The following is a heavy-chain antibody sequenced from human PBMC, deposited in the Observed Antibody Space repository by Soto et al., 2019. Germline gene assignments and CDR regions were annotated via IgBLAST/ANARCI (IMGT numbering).Heavy chain of an antibody. CDR1: GGSVTNSSYY. D-gene: IGHD3-10*01. Sequence: PSETLSLTCTVSGGSVTNSSYYWGWIRQSPGKGLEWIGSVYYRGRSYSRSSVKSRVTISVDTSKNQFSLNLNSVTASDTAVYFFVSRRSPVISKPYFDNWGGGARDTDS. V-gene: IGHV4-39*01. J-gene: IGHJ4*02. CDR3: VSRRSPVISKPYFDN. CDR2: VYYRGRS.